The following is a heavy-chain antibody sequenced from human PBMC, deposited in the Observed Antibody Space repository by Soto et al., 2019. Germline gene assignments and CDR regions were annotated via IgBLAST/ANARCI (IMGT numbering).Heavy chain of an antibody. J-gene: IGHJ6*03. CDR3: ARDPVYCSSTSCYETYYYYYMDV. CDR1: GYTFTSYA. V-gene: IGHV1-3*01. CDR2: INAGNGNT. Sequence: ASVKVSCKASGYTFTSYAMRWVRQAPGQRLEWMGWINAGNGNTKYSQKFQGRVTITRDTSASTAYMELSSLRSEDTAVYYCARDPVYCSSTSCYETYYYYYMDVWGKGTTVTVSS. D-gene: IGHD2-2*01.